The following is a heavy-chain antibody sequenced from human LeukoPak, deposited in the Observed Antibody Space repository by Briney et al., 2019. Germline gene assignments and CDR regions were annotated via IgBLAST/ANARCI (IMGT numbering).Heavy chain of an antibody. CDR1: RFTFSSYS. CDR3: ATPPTVTRNY. J-gene: IGHJ4*02. CDR2: ISSSSSYI. D-gene: IGHD4-17*01. V-gene: IGHV3-21*01. Sequence: GGSLRLSCAASRFTFSSYSMNWVRQAPGKGLEWVSSISSSSSYIYYADSVKGRFTISRDNAKNSLYLQMNSLRAEDTAVYYCATPPTVTRNYWGQGTLVTVSS.